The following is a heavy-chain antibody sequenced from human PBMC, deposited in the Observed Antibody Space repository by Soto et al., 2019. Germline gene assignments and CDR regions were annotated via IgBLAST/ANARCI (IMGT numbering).Heavy chain of an antibody. CDR2: IWYDGSNK. J-gene: IGHJ6*02. V-gene: IGHV3-33*01. CDR3: AGGEGDIVVVVAAMRYYYYGMDV. CDR1: GFTFSSYG. D-gene: IGHD2-15*01. Sequence: GGSLRLSCAASGFTFSSYGMHWVRQAPGKGLEWVAVIWYDGSNKYYADSVKGRFTISRDNSKNTLYLQMNSLRAEDTAVYYCAGGEGDIVVVVAAMRYYYYGMDVWGQGTTVTVSS.